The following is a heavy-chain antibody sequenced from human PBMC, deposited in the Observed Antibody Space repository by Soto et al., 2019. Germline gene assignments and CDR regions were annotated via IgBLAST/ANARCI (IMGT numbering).Heavy chain of an antibody. CDR3: ARGVPRPPGMDV. J-gene: IGHJ6*02. CDR1: GGSISSGGYY. CDR2: IYYSGST. Sequence: QVQLQESGPGLVKPSQTLSLTCTVSGGSISSGGYYWSWIRQHPGKGLEWIGYIYYSGSTYYNPSLKGRFTIAVDPSKNRFALKLGSVTAADRAVYYCARGVPRPPGMDVGGQGTTVTVSS. D-gene: IGHD3-16*01. V-gene: IGHV4-31*03.